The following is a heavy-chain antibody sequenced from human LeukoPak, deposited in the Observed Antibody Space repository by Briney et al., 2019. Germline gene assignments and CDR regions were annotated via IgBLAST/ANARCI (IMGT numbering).Heavy chain of an antibody. CDR1: GFTFNSHW. Sequence: PGGSLRLSCEASGFTFNSHWMNWVRQASGKGLEWLANIRPDGSEAVYVDSVRGRFTISRDNAKNLVYLQMNNLRAEDTAVYYCSGRSGFSSIYWGQGVLVTVSS. CDR2: IRPDGSEA. V-gene: IGHV3-7*01. CDR3: SGRSGFSSIY. J-gene: IGHJ4*02. D-gene: IGHD2-2*01.